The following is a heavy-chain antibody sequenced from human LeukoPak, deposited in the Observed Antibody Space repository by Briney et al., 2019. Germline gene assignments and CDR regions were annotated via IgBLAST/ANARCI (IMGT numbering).Heavy chain of an antibody. V-gene: IGHV3-7*05. Sequence: GGSLRLSCVASGFTFSGSWMTWVRQAPGKGLEWVAHIKEDGSDKYYVDSVTGRFTISRDNTKNSLYLQMSSLRAEDTAVYYCATWNSDWEFAYWGQGTLVSVSS. CDR3: ATWNSDWEFAY. CDR2: IKEDGSDK. J-gene: IGHJ4*02. CDR1: GFTFSGSW. D-gene: IGHD1/OR15-1a*01.